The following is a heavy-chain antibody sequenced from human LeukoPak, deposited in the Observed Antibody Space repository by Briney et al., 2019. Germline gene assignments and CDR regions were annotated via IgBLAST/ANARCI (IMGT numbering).Heavy chain of an antibody. CDR2: IIPIFGTA. CDR1: GGTFSSYA. CDR3: ARDSCGGDCCLDY. Sequence: SVKVSCKASGGTFSSYAISWVRQAPGQGLEWMGGIIPIFGTANYAQMFQGSVTITTDESTSTAYMELSSLRSEDTAVYYCARDSCGGDCCLDYWGQGTRATVPS. J-gene: IGHJ4*02. V-gene: IGHV1-69*05. D-gene: IGHD2-21*02.